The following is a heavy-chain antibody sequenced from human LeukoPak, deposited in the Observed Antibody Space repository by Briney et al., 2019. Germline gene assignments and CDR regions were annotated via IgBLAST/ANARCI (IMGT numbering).Heavy chain of an antibody. CDR2: VNHNGNT. CDR3: ARYAFSDSYSPFDY. CDR1: GGSFSGHY. Sequence: PSETLSLTCAVYGGSFSGHYWSWIRQPPGKGLEWIGEVNHNGNTDHNPSLKSRVTISVDTSKNQFSLKLSSVTAADTAVYYCARYAFSDSYSPFDYWGQGTLVTVSS. J-gene: IGHJ4*02. D-gene: IGHD3/OR15-3a*01. V-gene: IGHV4-34*01.